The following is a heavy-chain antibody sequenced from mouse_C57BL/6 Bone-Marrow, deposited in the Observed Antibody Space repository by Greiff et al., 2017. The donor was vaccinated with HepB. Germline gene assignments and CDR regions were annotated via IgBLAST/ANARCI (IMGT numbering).Heavy chain of an antibody. V-gene: IGHV5-15*01. CDR1: GFTFSDYG. J-gene: IGHJ4*01. D-gene: IGHD2-5*01. Sequence: EVHLVESGGGLVQPGGSLKLSCAASGFTFSDYGMAWVRQAPRKGPEWVAFISNLAYSIYYADTVTGRFTISRENAKNTLYREMSSLRSEDTAMYYCARQAGYYSNFYYGLDYWGQGTSVTVSS. CDR3: ARQAGYYSNFYYGLDY. CDR2: ISNLAYSI.